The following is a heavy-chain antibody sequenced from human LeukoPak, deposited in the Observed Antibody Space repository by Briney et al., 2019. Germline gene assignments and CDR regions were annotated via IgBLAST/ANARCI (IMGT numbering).Heavy chain of an antibody. J-gene: IGHJ4*02. V-gene: IGHV1-2*02. Sequence: ASVKVSCKASGYTFTGYYMHWVRPAPGQGLEWMGWINPNSGGTNYAQKFQGRVTMTRDTSISTAYMELSRLRSDDTAVYYCARVYDYGDYEVPYYFDYWGQGTLVTVSS. CDR3: ARVYDYGDYEVPYYFDY. CDR1: GYTFTGYY. D-gene: IGHD4-17*01. CDR2: INPNSGGT.